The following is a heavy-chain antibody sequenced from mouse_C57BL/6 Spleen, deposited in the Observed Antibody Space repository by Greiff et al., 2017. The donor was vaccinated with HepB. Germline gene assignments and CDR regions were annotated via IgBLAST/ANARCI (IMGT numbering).Heavy chain of an antibody. J-gene: IGHJ2*01. D-gene: IGHD1-1*01. V-gene: IGHV5-6*01. CDR2: ISSGGSYT. CDR3: ARLFITTVVAPFDY. Sequence: EVQVVESGGDLVKPGGSLKLSCAASGFTFSSYGMSWVRQTPDKRLEWVATISSGGSYTYYPDSVKGRFTISRDNAKNTLYLQMSSLKSEDTAMYYCARLFITTVVAPFDYWGQGTTLTVSS. CDR1: GFTFSSYG.